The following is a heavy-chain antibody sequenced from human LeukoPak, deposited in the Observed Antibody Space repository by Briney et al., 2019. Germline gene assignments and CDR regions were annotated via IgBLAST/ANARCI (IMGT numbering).Heavy chain of an antibody. V-gene: IGHV3-30*18. CDR2: ISYDGSNK. CDR3: AKVIFYDSSAGGLDY. D-gene: IGHD3-22*01. J-gene: IGHJ4*02. Sequence: GGSLRLSCAASGFTFSSYGMHWVRQAPGKGLEWVAVISYDGSNKYYADSVKGRFTISRDNSKNTLYLQMNSLRAEDTAVYYCAKVIFYDSSAGGLDYWGQGTLVTVSS. CDR1: GFTFSSYG.